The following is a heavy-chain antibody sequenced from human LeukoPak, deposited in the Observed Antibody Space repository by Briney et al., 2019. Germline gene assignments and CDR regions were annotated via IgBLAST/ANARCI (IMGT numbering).Heavy chain of an antibody. Sequence: GGSLRLSCAASGFTFSDYYMSWIRQAPGKGLEWVSYISSSGSTIYYADSVEGRFTISRDNAKNSLYLQMNSLRAEDTAVYYCARDLRSIFGVVSGGFDPWGQGTLVTVSS. CDR3: ARDLRSIFGVVSGGFDP. J-gene: IGHJ5*02. D-gene: IGHD3-3*01. CDR1: GFTFSDYY. CDR2: ISSSGSTI. V-gene: IGHV3-11*04.